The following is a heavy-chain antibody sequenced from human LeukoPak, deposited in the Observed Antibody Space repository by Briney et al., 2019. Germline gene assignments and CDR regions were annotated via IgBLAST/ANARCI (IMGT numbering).Heavy chain of an antibody. J-gene: IGHJ4*02. Sequence: GGSLRLSCAASGFTFSSYGMHWVRQAPGKGLEWVAVISYDGSNKYYADSVKGRFTISRDNSKNTLYLQMNSLRAEDTAVYYCAKDLMPDTAMVSYWGQGTLVTVS. V-gene: IGHV3-30*18. D-gene: IGHD5-18*01. CDR2: ISYDGSNK. CDR1: GFTFSSYG. CDR3: AKDLMPDTAMVSY.